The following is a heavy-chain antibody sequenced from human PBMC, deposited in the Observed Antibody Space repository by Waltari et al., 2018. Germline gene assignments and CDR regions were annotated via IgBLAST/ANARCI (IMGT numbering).Heavy chain of an antibody. CDR3: AKEIEGATGGFDV. J-gene: IGHJ6*02. Sequence: QVQLVESGGGVVQPGKSLTLSCTASGFAFGDFGMHWVRQAPGKGLEWVAVILQDGNMKYYPDSVRGRFTVSRDNSENTLLLQMRSLKTEDTAVYYCAKEIEGATGGFDVWGQGTTV. V-gene: IGHV3-30*18. CDR1: GFAFGDFG. D-gene: IGHD1-26*01. CDR2: ILQDGNMK.